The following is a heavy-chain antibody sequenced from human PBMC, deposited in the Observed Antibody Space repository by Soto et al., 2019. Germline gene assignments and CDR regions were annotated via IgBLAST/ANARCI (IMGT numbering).Heavy chain of an antibody. CDR3: ARGPYQLLYYYYYYYMDV. CDR2: INPNSGGT. Sequence: ASVKVSCKASGYTFTGYYMHWVRQAPGQGLEWMGWINPNSGGTNYAQKFQGWVTMTRDTSISTAYMELSRLRSDDTAVYYCARGPYQLLYYYYYYYMDVWGKGATVTVSS. J-gene: IGHJ6*03. V-gene: IGHV1-2*04. D-gene: IGHD2-2*02. CDR1: GYTFTGYY.